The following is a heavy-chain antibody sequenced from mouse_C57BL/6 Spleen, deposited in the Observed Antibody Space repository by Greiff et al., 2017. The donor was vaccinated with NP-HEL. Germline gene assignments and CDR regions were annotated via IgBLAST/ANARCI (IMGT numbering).Heavy chain of an antibody. V-gene: IGHV1-26*01. CDR3: ARDYWFAY. CDR2: INPNNGGT. Sequence: VQLQQSGPELVKPGASVKISCKASGYTFTDYYMNWVKQSHGQSLEWIGDINPNNGGTSYNQKFKGKATLTVDKSSSTAYMELRSLTSEDSAVYYCARDYWFAYWGQGTLVTVSA. J-gene: IGHJ3*01. D-gene: IGHD2-4*01. CDR1: GYTFTDYY.